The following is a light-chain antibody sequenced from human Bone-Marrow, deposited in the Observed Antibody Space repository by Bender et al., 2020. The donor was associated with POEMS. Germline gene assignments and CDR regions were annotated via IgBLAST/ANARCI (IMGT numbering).Light chain of an antibody. CDR2: NVS. CDR1: SSDVGGYNY. V-gene: IGLV2-14*03. CDR3: SSFAGTDNFV. J-gene: IGLJ1*01. Sequence: QSALTQPASVSGSPGQSITIPCTGTSSDVGGYNYVSWFQQHPGKAPKVIIYNVSDRPSGISNRFSGSKSGNTASLTISGLQAEDEADYYCSSFAGTDNFVFGTGTQVTVL.